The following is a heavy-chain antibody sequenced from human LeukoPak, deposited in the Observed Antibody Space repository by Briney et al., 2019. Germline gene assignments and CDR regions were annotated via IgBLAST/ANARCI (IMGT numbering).Heavy chain of an antibody. D-gene: IGHD3-3*01. Sequence: ASVKVSCKASGYTFTSYGISWVRQAPGQGLEWMGWISTYNGNTNYAQKFQGRVTITADESASTAYMELSSLRSEDTAVYYCARAITIFGVVINYYYYYYMDVWGKGTTVTVSS. CDR1: GYTFTSYG. J-gene: IGHJ6*03. CDR2: ISTYNGNT. V-gene: IGHV1-18*01. CDR3: ARAITIFGVVINYYYYYYMDV.